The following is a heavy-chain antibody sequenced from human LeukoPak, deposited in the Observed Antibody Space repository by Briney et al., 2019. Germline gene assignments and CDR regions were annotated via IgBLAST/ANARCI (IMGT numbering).Heavy chain of an antibody. CDR2: IYHSGST. J-gene: IGHJ4*02. CDR1: GYSISSGYY. V-gene: IGHV4-38-2*02. D-gene: IGHD1-14*01. CDR3: ARDVTSRGYFDY. Sequence: MSSETLSLTCTVSGYSISSGYYWGWIRQPPGKGLEWIGSIYHSGSTHYNPSLKSRVTISVDTSRNQFSLKLRSVTAADTAVYFCARDVTSRGYFDYWGQGSPVTVSS.